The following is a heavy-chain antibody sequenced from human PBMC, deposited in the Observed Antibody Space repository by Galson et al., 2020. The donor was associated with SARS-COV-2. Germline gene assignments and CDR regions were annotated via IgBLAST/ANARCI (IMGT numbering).Heavy chain of an antibody. J-gene: IGHJ4*02. Sequence: ASETLSLTCSVSGGSISSSNSYWSWVRQHPGQGLEWIGYVSHTGSTYYNPSLKSRVTISADTSKAQFFLRLSSVTAADTAVYYCARESEYVHRGNYFDYWGQGALVTVSS. CDR1: GGSISSSNSY. CDR2: VSHTGST. D-gene: IGHD3-16*01. CDR3: ARESEYVHRGNYFDY. V-gene: IGHV4-31*03.